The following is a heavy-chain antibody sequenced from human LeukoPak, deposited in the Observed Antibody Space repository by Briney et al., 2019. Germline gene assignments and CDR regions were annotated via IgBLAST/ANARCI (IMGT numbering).Heavy chain of an antibody. V-gene: IGHV4-39*01. Sequence: SETLSLTCTVSGGSISSSRYYWGWIRQPPGKGLEWIGSIYYSGSTYYNPSLKSRVTISVDTSKNQFSLKLSSVTAADTAVYYCARYGGFFDYWGQGTLVTVSS. D-gene: IGHD3-16*01. J-gene: IGHJ4*02. CDR3: ARYGGFFDY. CDR2: IYYSGST. CDR1: GGSISSSRYY.